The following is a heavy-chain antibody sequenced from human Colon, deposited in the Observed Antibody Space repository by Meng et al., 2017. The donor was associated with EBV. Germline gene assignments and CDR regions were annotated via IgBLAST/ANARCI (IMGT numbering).Heavy chain of an antibody. CDR3: ARGRRNEPLFDY. Sequence: QVQLVQSGAGVKKPRSSVKVACKTSGGSFSTHTFSWVRQAPGQGLEWMGGLIAVFDKTKAAPRFQDRVTFTADESTSTAYMELSSLTFDDTAVYFCARGRRNEPLFDYWGQGTLVTASS. CDR1: GGSFSTHT. J-gene: IGHJ4*02. CDR2: LIAVFDKT. V-gene: IGHV1-69*13. D-gene: IGHD1-14*01.